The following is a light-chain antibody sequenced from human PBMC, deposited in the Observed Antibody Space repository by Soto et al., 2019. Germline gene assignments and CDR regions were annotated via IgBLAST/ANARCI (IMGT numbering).Light chain of an antibody. CDR2: GTS. V-gene: IGKV3-15*01. J-gene: IGKJ1*01. CDR1: QTVSSN. Sequence: DTMMTQSPGSLSVSPGERVSLSCRASQTVSSNLAWYQQRPGQAPRLVIYGTSTRATGIPARFSGSGSGTDFTLSISSLQSEDFAVYYCQQYNHWPTTFGQGTKVEIK. CDR3: QQYNHWPTT.